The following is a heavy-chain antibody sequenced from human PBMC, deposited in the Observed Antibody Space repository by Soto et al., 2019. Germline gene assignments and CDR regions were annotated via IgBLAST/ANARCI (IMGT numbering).Heavy chain of an antibody. CDR3: ARFNGGTTAFDI. J-gene: IGHJ3*02. D-gene: IGHD4-17*01. Sequence: GGSLRLSCAASGFTFSSYAMHWVRQAPGKGLEYVSAISSNGGSTYYANSVKGRFTISRDNSKNTLYLQMGSLRAEDMAVYYCARFNGGTTAFDIWGQGTMVTVSS. V-gene: IGHV3-64*01. CDR2: ISSNGGST. CDR1: GFTFSSYA.